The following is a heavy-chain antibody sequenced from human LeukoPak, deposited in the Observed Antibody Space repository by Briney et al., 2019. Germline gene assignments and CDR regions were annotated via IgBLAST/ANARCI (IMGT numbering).Heavy chain of an antibody. CDR1: GGTFSSYA. CDR3: ARDHTGYCSGGRCYYRRFDY. D-gene: IGHD2-15*01. Sequence: GASVKVSCKASGGTFSSYAISWVRQAPGQGLEWMGGIIPIFGTANYAQKFQGRVTITADESTSTAYMELSSLRSEDTAVYYCARDHTGYCSGGRCYYRRFDYWGQGTLVTVSS. J-gene: IGHJ4*02. V-gene: IGHV1-69*01. CDR2: IIPIFGTA.